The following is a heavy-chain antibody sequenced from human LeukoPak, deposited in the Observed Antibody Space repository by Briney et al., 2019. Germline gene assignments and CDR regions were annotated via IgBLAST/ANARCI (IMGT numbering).Heavy chain of an antibody. CDR1: GFTFSSYA. V-gene: IGHV3-23*01. CDR3: AKGKGYYDSSGDYFDY. J-gene: IGHJ4*02. Sequence: PGGSLRLSCAASGFTFSSYAMSWVRQAPGKGLEWDSAISGSGGSTYYADSVKGRFTISRDDSKNTLYLQMNSLRAEDTAVYYCAKGKGYYDSSGDYFDYWGQGTLVTVSS. CDR2: ISGSGGST. D-gene: IGHD3-22*01.